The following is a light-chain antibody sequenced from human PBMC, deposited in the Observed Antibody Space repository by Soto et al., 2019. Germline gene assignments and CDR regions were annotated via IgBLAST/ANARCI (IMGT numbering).Light chain of an antibody. CDR3: ASYTTSSTFYV. J-gene: IGLJ1*01. V-gene: IGLV2-14*01. Sequence: QSVLTQPASVSGSPGQSITISCTGSNTDVGVYKYVSWFQQHPGKAPKLLIYEVSNRPTGVSYRFSGSKSGNTASLTISGLQAEDEADYYCASYTTSSTFYVFGTGTKLTVL. CDR1: NTDVGVYKY. CDR2: EVS.